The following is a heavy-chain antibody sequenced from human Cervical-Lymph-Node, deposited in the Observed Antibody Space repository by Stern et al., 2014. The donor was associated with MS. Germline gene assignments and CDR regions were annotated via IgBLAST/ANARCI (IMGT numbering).Heavy chain of an antibody. CDR2: IWYAGSNK. CDR1: GFTLSSYG. CDR3: ARDRARWLQLWFDP. D-gene: IGHD5-24*01. J-gene: IGHJ5*02. Sequence: QVQLVESGGGVVQPGRSLRLSCAAAGFTLSSYGMHWVRQAPGKGLEWVAVIWYAGSNKYYADSVKGRFTISRDNSKNTLYLQMNSLRAEDTAVYYCARDRARWLQLWFDPWGQGTLVTVSS. V-gene: IGHV3-33*01.